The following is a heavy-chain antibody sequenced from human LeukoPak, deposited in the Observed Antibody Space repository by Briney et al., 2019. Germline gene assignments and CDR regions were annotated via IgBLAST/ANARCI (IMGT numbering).Heavy chain of an antibody. CDR1: GGTFSSYG. Sequence: ATVKVSCKASGGTFSSYGISWVRQAPGQGLEWMGEIIPIFGTANYPQKFQGRVTITADESTSTAYMELSSLRSEDTAVYYCAREHGTDLEMAWFDPWGQGTLVTGSS. CDR2: IIPIFGTA. CDR3: AREHGTDLEMAWFDP. D-gene: IGHD5-24*01. J-gene: IGHJ5*02. V-gene: IGHV1-69*13.